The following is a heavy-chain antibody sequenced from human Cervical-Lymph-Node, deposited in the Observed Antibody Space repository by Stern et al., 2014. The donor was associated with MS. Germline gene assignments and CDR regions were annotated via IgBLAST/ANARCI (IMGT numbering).Heavy chain of an antibody. J-gene: IGHJ4*02. CDR3: ASAYSSSHYYFDY. CDR2: IWYDGSNP. Sequence: VQLVESGGGVVQPGRSLRLSCAASGFCFSRYAMHWVRQAPGTGLAWVALIWYDGSNPYYADSVTGRFTISRDNFKNTLYLHMNSLRAEDTAVYYCASAYSSSHYYFDYWGQGTLVTVSS. V-gene: IGHV3-33*01. D-gene: IGHD6-13*01. CDR1: GFCFSRYA.